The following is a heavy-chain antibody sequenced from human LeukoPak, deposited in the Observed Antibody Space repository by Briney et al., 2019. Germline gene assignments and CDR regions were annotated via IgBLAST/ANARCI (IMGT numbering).Heavy chain of an antibody. CDR2: ITGGSGLI. D-gene: IGHD3-9*01. Sequence: GGSPRLSCVASGFTFSTYAMNWVRQVPGKGLEWVSVITGGSGLIRYADSVKGRFTISRDNSKSTVYLQMNSLRAEDTAIYYCAKDQVPDGLYDIDYWGQGTLVTVSS. J-gene: IGHJ4*02. CDR1: GFTFSTYA. CDR3: AKDQVPDGLYDIDY. V-gene: IGHV3-23*01.